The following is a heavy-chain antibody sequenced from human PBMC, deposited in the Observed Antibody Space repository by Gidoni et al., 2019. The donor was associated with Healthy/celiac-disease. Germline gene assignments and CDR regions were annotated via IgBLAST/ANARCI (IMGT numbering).Heavy chain of an antibody. Sequence: QVQLVESGGGVVQPGRSLRLSCAASGFTFSSYGMHWVRQAPGKGLEWVAVIWYDGSNKYYAASVKGRFTISRDNSKNTLYLQMNSLRAEDTAVYYCARDQRDQLLSGGPFWLNYYYYYGMDVWGQGTTVTVSS. CDR1: GFTFSSYG. D-gene: IGHD2-2*01. V-gene: IGHV3-33*08. J-gene: IGHJ6*02. CDR2: IWYDGSNK. CDR3: ARDQRDQLLSGGPFWLNYYYYYGMDV.